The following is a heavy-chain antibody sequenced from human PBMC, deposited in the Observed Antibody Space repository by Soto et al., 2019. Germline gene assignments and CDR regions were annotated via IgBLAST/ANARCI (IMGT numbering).Heavy chain of an antibody. Sequence: SETLSLTCAVYGGSFSGYYWSWIRQPPGKGLEWIGEINHSGSTNYNPSLKSRVTISVDTSKNQFSLKLSSVTAADTAVYYWARGLITMVRGVSYGMDVWGQGTTVT. D-gene: IGHD3-10*01. CDR3: ARGLITMVRGVSYGMDV. CDR2: INHSGST. V-gene: IGHV4-34*01. J-gene: IGHJ6*02. CDR1: GGSFSGYY.